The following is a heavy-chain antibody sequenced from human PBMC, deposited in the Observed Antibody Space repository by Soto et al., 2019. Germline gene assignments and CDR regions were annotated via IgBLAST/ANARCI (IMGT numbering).Heavy chain of an antibody. CDR1: GFTFSNAW. V-gene: IGHV3-15*01. J-gene: IGHJ4*02. CDR3: ITDTCSGGRCFPGSY. Sequence: GGSLRLSCVASGFTFSNAWMSWVRQAPGKGLEWLGRIKGKTDGETTDYAAPVQGRFTISRDDSKNTLYLQMTSLKIEDSAVYWCITDTCSGGRCFPGSYWGQGTLVTVSS. CDR2: IKGKTDGETT. D-gene: IGHD2-15*01.